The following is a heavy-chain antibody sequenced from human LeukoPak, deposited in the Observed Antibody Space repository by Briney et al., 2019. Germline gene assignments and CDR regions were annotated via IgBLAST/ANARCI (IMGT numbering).Heavy chain of an antibody. Sequence: ASVKVSCKASGYTFTSYGISWVRQAPGQGREWMGWISAYNGNTNNAQKLQGRVTMTTDTSTSTAYMELRSLRSDDTAVYYCARVAGEVLWFGELPHYDYWGQGTLVTVSS. CDR2: ISAYNGNT. J-gene: IGHJ4*02. V-gene: IGHV1-18*01. CDR3: ARVAGEVLWFGELPHYDY. CDR1: GYTFTSYG. D-gene: IGHD3-10*01.